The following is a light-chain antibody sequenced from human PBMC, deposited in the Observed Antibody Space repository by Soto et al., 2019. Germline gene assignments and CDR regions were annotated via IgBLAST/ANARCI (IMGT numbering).Light chain of an antibody. CDR2: GVS. V-gene: IGLV2-23*02. J-gene: IGLJ1*01. CDR1: SSDVGSYNL. CDR3: CSYAGSSALYV. Sequence: QSALTQPASVSGSPGQSITISCSGTSSDVGSYNLVSWYQQHPGQAPKLMIYGVSKRPSGLSNRFSGSKSGSTASLTISGLQAEDEADYYCCSYAGSSALYVFGTGTKVTVL.